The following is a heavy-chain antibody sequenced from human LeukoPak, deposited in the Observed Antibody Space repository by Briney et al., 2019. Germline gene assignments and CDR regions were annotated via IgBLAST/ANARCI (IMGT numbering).Heavy chain of an antibody. J-gene: IGHJ4*02. CDR1: GLAFSAYK. V-gene: IGHV3-74*01. D-gene: IGHD2-15*01. CDR2: ISTDGYTT. Sequence: GGSLRLPCAASGLAFSAYKMHWVRQAPRKGLVWVSRISTDGYTTDYADFVQGRFTASRDNTKNTWSLEMNSLRAEDTAVYYCVVGGSPGYWGQGTLVTVSS. CDR3: VVGGSPGY.